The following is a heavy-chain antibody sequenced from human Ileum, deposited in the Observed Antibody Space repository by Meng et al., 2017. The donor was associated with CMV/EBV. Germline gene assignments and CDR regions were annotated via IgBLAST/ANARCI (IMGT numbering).Heavy chain of an antibody. J-gene: IGHJ4*02. CDR1: GGSISDSRYY. CDR3: ARGPLNTDHYYDY. CDR2: IYYSGNT. D-gene: IGHD4-11*01. V-gene: IGHV4-39*07. Sequence: VSGGSISDSRYYWGWIRQPPGKGPEWIGSIYYSGNTYYNPSLKSPVTMSVDTSKNQFSLQLRSVTAADTAVYYCARGPLNTDHYYDYWGQGTLVTVSS.